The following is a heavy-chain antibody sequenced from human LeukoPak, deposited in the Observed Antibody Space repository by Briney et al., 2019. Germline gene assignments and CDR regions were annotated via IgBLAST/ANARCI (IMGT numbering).Heavy chain of an antibody. V-gene: IGHV1-8*02. J-gene: IGHJ4*02. Sequence: GASVKVSCKASSYTFTSYGISWVRQAPGQGLEWMGWMNPNSGNTGYAQKFQGRVTMTRNTSISTAYMELSSLRPEDTAVYYCARGDEVGELLDWGQGTLVTVSS. CDR1: SYTFTSYG. D-gene: IGHD1-26*01. CDR2: MNPNSGNT. CDR3: ARGDEVGELLD.